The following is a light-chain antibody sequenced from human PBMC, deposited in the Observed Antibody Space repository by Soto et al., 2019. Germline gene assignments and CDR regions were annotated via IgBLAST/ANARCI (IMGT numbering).Light chain of an antibody. CDR3: SSYTNSDTLV. CDR1: SSDVGGYNY. CDR2: EVS. V-gene: IGLV2-14*01. J-gene: IGLJ2*01. Sequence: QSALTQPASVSGSPGQSITISCSGTSSDVGGYNYVSWYQQHPGKAPKLMIYEVSNRPSGVSNRFSGSKSGNTASLTISGLQAEDEADYYCSSYTNSDTLVFGGGTKVTVL.